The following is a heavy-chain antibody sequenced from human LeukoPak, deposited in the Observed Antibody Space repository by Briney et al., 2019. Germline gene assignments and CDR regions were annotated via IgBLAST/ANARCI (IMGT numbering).Heavy chain of an antibody. CDR3: AREVGAGDYYDSSGYYRKFDY. J-gene: IGHJ4*02. Sequence: SETLSLTCTVSGGSISSYYWSWIRQPAGKGLEWIGRIYTSGSTNYNPSLKSRVTMSVDTSKNQFSLKLSSVTAADTAVYYCAREVGAGDYYDSSGYYRKFDYWGQGTLVTVSS. CDR1: GGSISSYY. V-gene: IGHV4-4*07. D-gene: IGHD3-22*01. CDR2: IYTSGST.